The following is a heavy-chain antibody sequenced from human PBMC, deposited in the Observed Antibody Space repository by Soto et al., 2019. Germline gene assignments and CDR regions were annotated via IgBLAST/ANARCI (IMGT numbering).Heavy chain of an antibody. J-gene: IGHJ5*02. CDR2: ISYDGSNK. Sequence: LRLSCAASGFTFSSYGMHWVRQAPGKGLEWVAVISYDGSNKYYADSVKGRFTISRDNSKNTLYLQMNSLRAEDTAVYYCASYSSSSSFDPWGQGTLVTVSS. CDR3: ASYSSSSSFDP. V-gene: IGHV3-30*03. D-gene: IGHD6-13*01. CDR1: GFTFSSYG.